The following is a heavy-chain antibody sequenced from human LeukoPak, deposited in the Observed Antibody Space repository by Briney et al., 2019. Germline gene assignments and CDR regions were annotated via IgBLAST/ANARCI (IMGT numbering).Heavy chain of an antibody. CDR3: ASDLNREYIDYFDY. Sequence: PGGSLRLSCAASGFTFSSYAMHWVRQAPGKGLEWVAVISYDGSNKYYADSVKGRFTISRDNSKNTLYLQMNSLRAEDTAVYYCASDLNREYIDYFDYWGQGSLVIVSS. J-gene: IGHJ4*02. CDR2: ISYDGSNK. V-gene: IGHV3-30*04. CDR1: GFTFSSYA. D-gene: IGHD6-6*01.